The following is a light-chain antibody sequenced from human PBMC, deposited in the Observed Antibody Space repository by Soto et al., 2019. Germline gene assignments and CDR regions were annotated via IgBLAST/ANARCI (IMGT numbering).Light chain of an antibody. J-gene: IGKJ1*01. Sequence: EVVLTQSPGTLSLSPGERATLSCRASQSASTNDLAWYQQRPGQAPRLLIFATSSRAAGIPDRFSGSGSGTDFTLTISRLEPEDSAVYYCQQYGSSSMFGQGTKVEIK. CDR3: QQYGSSSM. CDR2: ATS. V-gene: IGKV3-20*01. CDR1: QSASTND.